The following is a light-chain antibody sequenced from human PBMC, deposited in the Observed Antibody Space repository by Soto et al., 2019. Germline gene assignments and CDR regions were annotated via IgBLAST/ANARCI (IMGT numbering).Light chain of an antibody. CDR2: GAS. J-gene: IGKJ5*01. CDR3: QQYVISVT. V-gene: IGKV3-20*01. CDR1: QTVSSS. Sequence: EIVLTQSPATLSLSPGERATLSCRASQTVSSSLAWYQQKPGQAPRLLIYGASNRATGIPDRFSGSGSGTDFTLTIGRLEPQDSAMYYCQQYVISVTFGQGTRLDI.